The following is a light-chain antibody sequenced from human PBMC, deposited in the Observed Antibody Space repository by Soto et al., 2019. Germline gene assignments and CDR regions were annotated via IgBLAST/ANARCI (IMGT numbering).Light chain of an antibody. CDR2: GAS. Sequence: EIVLTQSPGTLSLSPGERATLSCRASQSVASNYVCWYQQRHGQAPKLLIYGASLRATGIPYRFSGSGSGTDFTLTISRLEAEDFAVYYCQQYGNSPLTFGQGTKVEIK. CDR3: QQYGNSPLT. CDR1: QSVASNY. J-gene: IGKJ1*01. V-gene: IGKV3-20*01.